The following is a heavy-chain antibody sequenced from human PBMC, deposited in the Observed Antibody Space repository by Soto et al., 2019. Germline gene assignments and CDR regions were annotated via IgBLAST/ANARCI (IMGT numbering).Heavy chain of an antibody. J-gene: IGHJ4*02. D-gene: IGHD6-19*01. Sequence: LRLSCAASGFTFSDYYMSWIRQAPGKGLEWVSYISSSSSYTNYADSVKGRFTISRDNAKNSLYLQMNSLRAEDTAVYYCARGPPIAVAGASDYWGQGTLVTVSS. CDR1: GFTFSDYY. CDR2: ISSSSSYT. CDR3: ARGPPIAVAGASDY. V-gene: IGHV3-11*06.